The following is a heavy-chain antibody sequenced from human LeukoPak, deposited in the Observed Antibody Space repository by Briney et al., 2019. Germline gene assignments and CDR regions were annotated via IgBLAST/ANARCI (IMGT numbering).Heavy chain of an antibody. Sequence: ASVKVSCKASGYTFIRNHIHWVRQAPGQGLEWMGIINPSGGSTTYAQKFQGRVTMTRDTSTGTVYMELSSLRSEDTAVYYCAREGYGDYGGFDYWGQGTLVTVSS. CDR1: GYTFIRNH. J-gene: IGHJ4*02. CDR2: INPSGGST. D-gene: IGHD4-17*01. V-gene: IGHV1-46*01. CDR3: AREGYGDYGGFDY.